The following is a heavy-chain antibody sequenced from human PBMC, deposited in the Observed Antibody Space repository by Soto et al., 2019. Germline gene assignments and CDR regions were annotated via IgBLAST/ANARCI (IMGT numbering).Heavy chain of an antibody. CDR1: GFMFSTYL. CDR2: IKQGRNEK. CDR3: VGALTYGVPYYYYGMDV. V-gene: IGHV3-7*01. D-gene: IGHD3-16*01. J-gene: IGHJ6*02. Sequence: PGGSLRLSCEASGFMFSTYLMSWVRQAPGKGLEWVANIKQGRNEKFYVDSVKGRFTISRDNAKKSLFLQMNSLRPEDTAVYYCVGALTYGVPYYYYGMDVWGQGTTVTVSS.